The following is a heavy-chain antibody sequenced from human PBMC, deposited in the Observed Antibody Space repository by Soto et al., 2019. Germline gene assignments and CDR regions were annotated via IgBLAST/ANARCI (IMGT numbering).Heavy chain of an antibody. J-gene: IGHJ5*02. V-gene: IGHV1-8*01. CDR1: GYTFTSYD. CDR3: AGGVKYGAYSGWFDP. CDR2: MNPNSGNT. D-gene: IGHD4-17*01. Sequence: QVQLVQSGAEVKKPGASVKVSCKASGYTFTSYDINWVRQATGQGLEYLGWMNPNSGNTGYVQKFQGRVTMTRDTSIRTAYMELSSLRSEYTAVYFCAGGVKYGAYSGWFDPWGQGTLVTVSS.